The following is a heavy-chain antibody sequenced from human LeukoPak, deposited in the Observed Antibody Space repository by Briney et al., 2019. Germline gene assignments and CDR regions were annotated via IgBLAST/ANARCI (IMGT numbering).Heavy chain of an antibody. J-gene: IGHJ4*02. CDR2: ISAYNGNT. CDR3: ARDSIHRTYYDFWSGRFIRLCYFDY. CDR1: GYTFTSYG. V-gene: IGHV1-18*01. D-gene: IGHD3-3*01. Sequence: RASVKVSCKASGYTFTSYGISWVRQAPGQGLEWMGWISAYNGNTNYAQKLQGRVTMTTDTSTSTAYMELRSLRSDDTAVYYCARDSIHRTYYDFWSGRFIRLCYFDYWGQGTLVTASS.